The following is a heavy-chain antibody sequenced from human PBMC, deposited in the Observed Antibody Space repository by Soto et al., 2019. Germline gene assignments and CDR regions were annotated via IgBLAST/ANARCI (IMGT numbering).Heavy chain of an antibody. CDR3: ARVVGGYYYGMDV. Sequence: QVQLQESGPGLVKPSGTLSLTCAVSGGCISSSNWWSGVRQPPGKGLEWIGEIYHSGSTNYNPSLKSRVTISVDKSKNPFSLKLSSVTAADTAVYYCARVVGGYYYGMDVWGQGTTVTVSS. CDR1: GGCISSSNW. CDR2: IYHSGST. J-gene: IGHJ6*02. D-gene: IGHD2-2*01. V-gene: IGHV4-4*02.